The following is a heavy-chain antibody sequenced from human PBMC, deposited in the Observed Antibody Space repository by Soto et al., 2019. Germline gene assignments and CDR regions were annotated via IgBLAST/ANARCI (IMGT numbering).Heavy chain of an antibody. D-gene: IGHD2-15*01. CDR3: ARHAPLAASGMDV. CDR1: GYSSTSYW. V-gene: IGHV5-10-1*01. Sequence: GESLKISCKGSGYSSTSYWISWVRQMPGKGLAWMGRIDPSDSYTNYSPSFQGHGTISADKSISTAYLQWSSLKASDTAMYYCARHAPLAASGMDVWGAATTVTVSS. CDR2: IDPSDSYT. J-gene: IGHJ6*04.